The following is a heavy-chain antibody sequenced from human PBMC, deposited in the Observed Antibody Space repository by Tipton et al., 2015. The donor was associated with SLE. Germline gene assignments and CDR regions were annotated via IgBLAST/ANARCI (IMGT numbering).Heavy chain of an antibody. CDR1: GGAISSDSHY. CDR2: FYTPGNN. V-gene: IGHV4-61*02. J-gene: IGHJ4*02. D-gene: IGHD3-10*01. Sequence: TLSLTCTVSGGAISSDSHYWTWIRQPAGKGLEWIGRFYTPGNNHSNPSLKSRVTMSVDTSKNQFSLQLSSVTVADTAMYYCAGASWSYGFFDYWGQGTLVTVSP. CDR3: AGASWSYGFFDY.